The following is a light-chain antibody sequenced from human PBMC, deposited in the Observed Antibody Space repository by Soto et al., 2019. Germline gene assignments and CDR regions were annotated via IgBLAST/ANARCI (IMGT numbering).Light chain of an antibody. Sequence: QSVLTQPPSVSAAPGQKVTISCSGSTSKIGNNYVSWYQQLPGTAPKLLIYENNKRPSGIPDRFSGSRSGTSATLGITGLQTGDEAYYYCGTWDSSLSAPYVFGTGTNVTVL. J-gene: IGLJ1*01. CDR2: ENN. CDR1: TSKIGNNY. CDR3: GTWDSSLSAPYV. V-gene: IGLV1-51*02.